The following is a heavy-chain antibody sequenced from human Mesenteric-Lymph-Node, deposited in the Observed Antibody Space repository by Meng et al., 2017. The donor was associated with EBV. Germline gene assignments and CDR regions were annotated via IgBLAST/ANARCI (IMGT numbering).Heavy chain of an antibody. J-gene: IGHJ4*02. D-gene: IGHD1-1*01. CDR1: GFSLSMSGVG. CDR3: AHREGTSTWQFYFDF. CDR2: ISGDGHR. V-gene: IGHV2-5*02. Sequence: QSTSQASGPMIVSPTKPLAVTFTFSGFSLSMSGVGVGWNRQPPGTALEWLAIISGDGHRRYSPALRNRLTISKDTSKNQVVLTMTRMDLEGTATYYCAHREGTSTWQFYFDFWGQGTLVTVSS.